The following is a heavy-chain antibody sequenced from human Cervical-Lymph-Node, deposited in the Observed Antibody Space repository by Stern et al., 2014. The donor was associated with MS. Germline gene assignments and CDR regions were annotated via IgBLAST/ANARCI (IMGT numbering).Heavy chain of an antibody. CDR2: IVPIFETT. D-gene: IGHD3-22*01. CDR1: GDTFSTYG. CDR3: AREFNYDSSGYYFYY. J-gene: IGHJ4*02. V-gene: IGHV1-69*01. Sequence: VQLVQSGAEVKKPGSSVKVSCKASGDTFSTYGISWVRQATGQGLEWMGGIVPIFETTNYAQKIQGRVTITADESTNTAYMELSSLRSEDTAVYYCAREFNYDSSGYYFYYWGQGTLVTVSS.